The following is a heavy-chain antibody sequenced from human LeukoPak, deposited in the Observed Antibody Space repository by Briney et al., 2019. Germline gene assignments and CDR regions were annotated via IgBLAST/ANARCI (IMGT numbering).Heavy chain of an antibody. CDR2: ISSSSSYI. CDR1: GFTFSSYS. Sequence: GGSLRLSCAASGFTFSSYSMNWVRQAPGKGLEWVSSISSSSSYIYYADSVKGRFTISRDNAKNSLYLQMNSLRAEDTAVYYCASVGNHDASDIWGQGTMVTVSS. J-gene: IGHJ3*02. D-gene: IGHD4-23*01. CDR3: ASVGNHDASDI. V-gene: IGHV3-21*01.